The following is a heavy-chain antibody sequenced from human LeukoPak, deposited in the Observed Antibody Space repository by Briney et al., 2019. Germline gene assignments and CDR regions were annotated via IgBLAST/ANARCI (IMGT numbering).Heavy chain of an antibody. CDR1: GGSISSSSYY. V-gene: IGHV4-39*01. J-gene: IGHJ5*02. Sequence: SEILSLTCTVSGGSISSSSYYWGWIRQPPGKGLEWIGSIYYSGSTYYIPSLKSRVTISVDTSKNQFSLKLSSVTAADTAVYYCARTFRYYYDSSGSNWFDPWGQGTLVTVSS. D-gene: IGHD3-22*01. CDR2: IYYSGST. CDR3: ARTFRYYYDSSGSNWFDP.